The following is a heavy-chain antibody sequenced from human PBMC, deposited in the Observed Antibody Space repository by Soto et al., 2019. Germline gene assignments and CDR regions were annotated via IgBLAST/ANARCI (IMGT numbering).Heavy chain of an antibody. V-gene: IGHV3-23*01. CDR2: ISGSGGST. J-gene: IGHJ4*02. CDR3: AKADTRVAKIKGRFDY. D-gene: IGHD5-12*01. Sequence: GGSLRLSCAASGFTFSSYAMSWVRQAPGKGLEWVSAISGSGGSTYYADSVKGRFTISRDNSKNTLYLQMNSLRAEETAVYYCAKADTRVAKIKGRFDYWGQGTLVTVSS. CDR1: GFTFSSYA.